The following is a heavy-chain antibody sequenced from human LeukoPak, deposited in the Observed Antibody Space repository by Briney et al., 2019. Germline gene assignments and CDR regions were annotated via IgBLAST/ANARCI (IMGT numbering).Heavy chain of an antibody. V-gene: IGHV3-13*01. CDR3: ARAPYYYDSSGLAKVYYFDY. J-gene: IGHJ4*02. D-gene: IGHD3-22*01. CDR1: GFTFSSYD. Sequence: GGSLRLSCAASGFTFSSYDMHWVGQATGKGLEWVSAIGTAGDTYYPGSVKGRFTISRENAKNSLYLQMNSLRAGDTAVYYCARAPYYYDSSGLAKVYYFDYWGQGTLVTVSS. CDR2: IGTAGDT.